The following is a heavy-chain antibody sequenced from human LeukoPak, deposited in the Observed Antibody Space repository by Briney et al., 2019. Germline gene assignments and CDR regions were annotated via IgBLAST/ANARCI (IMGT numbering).Heavy chain of an antibody. CDR1: GFIFSDYS. CDR2: ISSRSGCI. V-gene: IGHV3-21*06. D-gene: IGHD1-20*01. Sequence: PGGSLRLSCAASGFIFSDYSMSWVRQAPGQGLDWVSSISSRSGCIYYADSVKGRFTISRDNAKNSPYLQMNSLRAEDTAVYYCARVNWNDLGYYFDYWGQGTLVTVSS. J-gene: IGHJ4*02. CDR3: ARVNWNDLGYYFDY.